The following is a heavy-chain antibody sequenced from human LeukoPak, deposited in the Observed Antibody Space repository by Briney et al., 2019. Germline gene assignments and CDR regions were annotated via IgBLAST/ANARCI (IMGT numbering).Heavy chain of an antibody. D-gene: IGHD2-2*01. CDR1: GFTFSSYA. CDR3: AKGLAAALYYFDY. J-gene: IGHJ4*02. CDR2: ISGSGGST. Sequence: PGGSLRLSCAASGFTFSSYAMSWVRQAPGKGLEWVSAISGSGGSTYYADSVKGRFTTSRDNSKNTLYLQMNSLRAEDTAVYYCAKGLAAALYYFDYWGQGTLVTVSS. V-gene: IGHV3-23*01.